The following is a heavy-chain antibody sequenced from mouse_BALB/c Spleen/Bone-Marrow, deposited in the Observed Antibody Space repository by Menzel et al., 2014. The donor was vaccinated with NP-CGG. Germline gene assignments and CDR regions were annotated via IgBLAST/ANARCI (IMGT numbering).Heavy chain of an antibody. CDR3: AGDYYGSSYAMDY. CDR2: IRSGGSYT. Sequence: EVKLVESGGGLVKPGGSLKLSCAASGFTFSSYAMSWVRQSPEKRLEWVAEIRSGGSYTSYPDTVSGRFTISRDNAKNTLYLEMSRLRSEDTDMYYCAGDYYGSSYAMDYWGQGTSVTVSS. V-gene: IGHV5-9-4*01. CDR1: GFTFSSYA. J-gene: IGHJ4*01. D-gene: IGHD1-1*01.